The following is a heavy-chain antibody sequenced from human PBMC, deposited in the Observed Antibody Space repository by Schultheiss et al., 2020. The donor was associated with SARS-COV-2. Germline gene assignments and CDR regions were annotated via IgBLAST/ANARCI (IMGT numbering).Heavy chain of an antibody. J-gene: IGHJ6*02. CDR2: IGAAGDT. CDR1: GFTFGSYD. V-gene: IGHV3-13*01. D-gene: IGHD5-24*01. CDR3: ARWLQLFGADYGMDV. Sequence: GGSLRLSCAGSGFTFGSYDMHWVRQVRGKGLEWVSAIGAAGDTYYPDSFKGRFTISRENGKKSLYLQMNSLRAGDTAVYYCARWLQLFGADYGMDVWGQGTTVTVSS.